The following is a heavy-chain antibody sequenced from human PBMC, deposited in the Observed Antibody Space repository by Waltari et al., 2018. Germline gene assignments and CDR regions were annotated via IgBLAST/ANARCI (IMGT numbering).Heavy chain of an antibody. Sequence: LQLPESGPGLVQPSETLSLSCTVSGDSISSSAYYWRWLRQPPGKGLGWIGSIFYSGNTCHNPSLKSRVTISVDTSKNQFSLQLRSVTAADTAVYYCATHSGYNSGYPRWFDPWGQGTLVTVSS. V-gene: IGHV4-39*01. D-gene: IGHD5-12*01. CDR3: ATHSGYNSGYPRWFDP. CDR2: IFYSGNT. J-gene: IGHJ5*02. CDR1: GDSISSSAYY.